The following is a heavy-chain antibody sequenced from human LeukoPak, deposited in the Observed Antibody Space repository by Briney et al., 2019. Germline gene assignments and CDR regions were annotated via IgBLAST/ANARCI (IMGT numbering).Heavy chain of an antibody. D-gene: IGHD3-10*01. J-gene: IGHJ3*02. Sequence: GGSLRLSCAASGFTFSSYGMHWVRQAPGKGLEWVAVISYDGSNKYYADSVKGRFTISRDNSKNTLYLQMNSLRAEDTAVYYCAKDLNRGRGAFDIWGQGTMVTVSS. CDR1: GFTFSSYG. CDR2: ISYDGSNK. V-gene: IGHV3-30*18. CDR3: AKDLNRGRGAFDI.